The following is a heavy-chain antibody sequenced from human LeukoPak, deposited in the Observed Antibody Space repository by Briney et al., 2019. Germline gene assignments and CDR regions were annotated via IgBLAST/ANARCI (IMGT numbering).Heavy chain of an antibody. CDR2: ISAYNGNT. J-gene: IGHJ5*02. CDR1: GYTFTSYG. D-gene: IGHD3-22*01. CDR3: ARVPDYYDSSGYGFDP. Sequence: ASVKVSCKASGYTFTSYGISWVRQAPGRGLEWMGWISAYNGNTNYAQKLQGRVTMTTDTSTSTAYMELRSLRSDDTAVYYCARVPDYYDSSGYGFDPWGQGTLVTVSS. V-gene: IGHV1-18*01.